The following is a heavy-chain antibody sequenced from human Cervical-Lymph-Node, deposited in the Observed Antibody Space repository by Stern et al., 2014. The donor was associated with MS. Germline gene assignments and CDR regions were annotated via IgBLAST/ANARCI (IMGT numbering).Heavy chain of an antibody. CDR1: GFTFGRHS. D-gene: IGHD6-25*01. V-gene: IGHV3-30-3*01. CDR3: ARPAAARYFDY. J-gene: IGHJ4*02. Sequence: VQLVESGGGVVQPGRSLRLSCATSGFTFGRHSMHWVLQVPGTGLEWVPIISYDGSSQHYADSVKGRFTISRDNSNNTLYLQMNSLRIEDTAMYYCARPAAARYFDYWGQGSQVTVSS. CDR2: ISYDGSSQ.